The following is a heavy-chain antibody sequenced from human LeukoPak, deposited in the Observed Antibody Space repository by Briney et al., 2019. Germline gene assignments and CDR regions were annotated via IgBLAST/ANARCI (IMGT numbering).Heavy chain of an antibody. CDR3: ARGHTYYDSSGYRKANAFDI. V-gene: IGHV4-30-4*01. CDR1: GGSISSGGYY. Sequence: SQTLSLTYTVSGGSISSGGYYWSWIRQPPGKGLEWIVYIYYSGSTYYNPSLKSRVTISVDTSKTQFSLKLSSVTAADTAVYYCARGHTYYDSSGYRKANAFDIWGQGTMVTVSS. CDR2: IYYSGST. J-gene: IGHJ3*02. D-gene: IGHD3-22*01.